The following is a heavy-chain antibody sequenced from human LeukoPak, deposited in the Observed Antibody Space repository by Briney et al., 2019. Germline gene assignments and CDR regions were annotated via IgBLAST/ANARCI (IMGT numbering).Heavy chain of an antibody. V-gene: IGHV4-34*01. Sequence: SGTLSLTCAVYGDSFSGYQWSWIRQPPGKGLEWIGEINHSGSMHYNPSLKSRVTISVDTSKNQFSLNLTSVTAADTAVYFCARESPGDYDSSGYYYASNGAFDIWGQGTMVTVSS. J-gene: IGHJ3*02. CDR3: ARESPGDYDSSGYYYASNGAFDI. CDR2: INHSGSM. CDR1: GDSFSGYQ. D-gene: IGHD3-22*01.